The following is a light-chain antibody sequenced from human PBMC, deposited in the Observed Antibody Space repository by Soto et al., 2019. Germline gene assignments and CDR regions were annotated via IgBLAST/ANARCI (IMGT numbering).Light chain of an antibody. Sequence: ETVLTQSPGTLSLSPGERATLSCRASQSVNSGYLAWYQQKPGQAPRLLIYGASSRATGIPDRFSGSGSGTYFTLTISGLEPEDSAVYYCQQYGGSPSTFGHGTKLDIK. V-gene: IGKV3-20*01. CDR1: QSVNSGY. CDR3: QQYGGSPST. CDR2: GAS. J-gene: IGKJ3*01.